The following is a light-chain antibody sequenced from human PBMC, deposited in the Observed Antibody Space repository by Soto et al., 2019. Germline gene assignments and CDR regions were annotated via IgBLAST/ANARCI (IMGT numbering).Light chain of an antibody. Sequence: QSVLTQSPSVSAAPGQKVPISCSGSSSNIGKNYVSWYQQLPGTAPKLLIYENNKRPSGIPDRFSGSKSGTSATLDITGLQAGDEAEYFCGTWDSSLKHLYLFATGTKVTVL. CDR2: ENN. CDR3: GTWDSSLKHLYL. J-gene: IGLJ1*01. CDR1: SSNIGKNY. V-gene: IGLV1-51*02.